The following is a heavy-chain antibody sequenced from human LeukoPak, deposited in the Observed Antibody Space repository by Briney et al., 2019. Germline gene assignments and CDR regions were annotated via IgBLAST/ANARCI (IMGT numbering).Heavy chain of an antibody. D-gene: IGHD3-9*01. Sequence: KPSGTLSLTCALSAVSISSSEWWIWFRQPPGPGLEWIGEIHRAGRTRYNPSLKSRVTISMDYSKNQFSLKLTSVTAADTAIYYCGKTDIYFNPIDYWGPGSLVTVSS. CDR3: GKTDIYFNPIDY. V-gene: IGHV4-4*02. CDR1: AVSISSSEW. J-gene: IGHJ4*02. CDR2: IHRAGRT.